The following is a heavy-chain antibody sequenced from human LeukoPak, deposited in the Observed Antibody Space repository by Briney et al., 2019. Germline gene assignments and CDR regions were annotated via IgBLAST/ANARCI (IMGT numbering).Heavy chain of an antibody. D-gene: IGHD3-3*01. CDR1: GFTFSSYA. Sequence: GGSLRLSCAASGFTFSSYAMSWVRQAPGKGLEWVSAISGSGGSTYYADSVKGRFTISRDNSKNTLYLQMNSLRAEDTAVYYCANRPLPTYYDFWSGPGGGGFDYWGQGTLVTVSS. CDR3: ANRPLPTYYDFWSGPGGGGFDY. V-gene: IGHV3-23*01. J-gene: IGHJ4*02. CDR2: ISGSGGST.